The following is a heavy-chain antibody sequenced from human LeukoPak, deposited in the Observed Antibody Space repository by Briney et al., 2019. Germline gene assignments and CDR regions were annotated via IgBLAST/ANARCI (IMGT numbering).Heavy chain of an antibody. CDR3: ASFDTAIGAFDI. CDR1: GFTFSSYS. J-gene: IGHJ3*02. D-gene: IGHD5-18*01. Sequence: GGSPRLSCAASGFTFSSYSMNWVRQAPGKGLEWVSYISSSSSTIYYADSVKGRFTISRDNAKNSLYLQMNSLRAEDTAVYYCASFDTAIGAFDIWGQGTMVTVSS. CDR2: ISSSSSTI. V-gene: IGHV3-48*04.